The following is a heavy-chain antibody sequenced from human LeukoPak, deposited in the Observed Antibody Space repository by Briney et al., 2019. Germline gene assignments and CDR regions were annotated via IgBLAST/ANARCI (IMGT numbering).Heavy chain of an antibody. Sequence: PSETLSLTCTVSGGSVSSGSYYWSWIRQPPGKGLEWIGYIYYSGSTNYNPSLKSRVTISVDTSKNQFSLKLSSVTAADTAVYYCAREAFSGSYYFYYYYYYMDVWGKGTTVTVSS. CDR2: IYYSGST. CDR3: AREAFSGSYYFYYYYYYMDV. V-gene: IGHV4-61*01. CDR1: GGSVSSGSYY. J-gene: IGHJ6*03. D-gene: IGHD1-26*01.